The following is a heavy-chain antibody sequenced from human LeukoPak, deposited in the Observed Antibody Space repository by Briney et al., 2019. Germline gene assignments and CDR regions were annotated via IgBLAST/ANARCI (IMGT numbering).Heavy chain of an antibody. CDR2: IYYSGST. V-gene: IGHV4-59*08. CDR1: GGSISSYY. Sequence: PSETLSLTCTVSGGSISSYYWSWIRQPPGRGLEWIGYIYYSGSTNYNPSLKSRVTISVDTSKNQFSLKLSSVAAADTAVYYCARRTQLNGPLYDTLTGYHDAFDIWGQGTMVTVSS. J-gene: IGHJ3*02. D-gene: IGHD3-9*01. CDR3: ARRTQLNGPLYDTLTGYHDAFDI.